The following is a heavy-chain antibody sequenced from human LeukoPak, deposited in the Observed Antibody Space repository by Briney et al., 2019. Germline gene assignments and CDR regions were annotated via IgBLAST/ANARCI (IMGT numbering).Heavy chain of an antibody. CDR2: IYPGDSDT. CDR1: GYSFTSYW. Sequence: GESLKISCKGSGYSFTSYWIGWVRQMPGKGLEWMGIIYPGDSDTRYSPSFQGQVTISADKSISTAYLQWSSLKASDTAMYYCSRHRQWLGDAFDIWGQGTMVTVSS. V-gene: IGHV5-51*01. D-gene: IGHD5-12*01. J-gene: IGHJ3*02. CDR3: SRHRQWLGDAFDI.